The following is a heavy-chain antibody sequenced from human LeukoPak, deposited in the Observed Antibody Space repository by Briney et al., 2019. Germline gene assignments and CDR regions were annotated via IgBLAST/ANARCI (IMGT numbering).Heavy chain of an antibody. V-gene: IGHV3-48*03. J-gene: IGHJ3*02. D-gene: IGHD2-2*01. Sequence: GGSLRLSCAASGFTFSSYEMNWVRQAPGKGLEWVSYISSSGSTIYYADSVKGRFTISRDNAKNSLYLQMNSLRAEDTAVYYCARVWRRGYCSSTSCSDAFDIWGQGTMVTVSS. CDR2: ISSSGSTI. CDR1: GFTFSSYE. CDR3: ARVWRRGYCSSTSCSDAFDI.